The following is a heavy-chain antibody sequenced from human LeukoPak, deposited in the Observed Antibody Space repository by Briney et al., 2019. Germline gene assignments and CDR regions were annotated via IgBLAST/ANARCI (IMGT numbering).Heavy chain of an antibody. CDR2: ISGDGGST. D-gene: IGHD4-17*01. Sequence: GGSLRLSCAASGFTFDDYAMHWVRQAPGKGLEWVSLISGDGGSTYYADSVKGRFTISRDNRKNSLYLQMNSLRTEDTALYYRARIPYGEGDYWGQGTLVTVSS. CDR3: ARIPYGEGDY. V-gene: IGHV3-43*02. J-gene: IGHJ4*02. CDR1: GFTFDDYA.